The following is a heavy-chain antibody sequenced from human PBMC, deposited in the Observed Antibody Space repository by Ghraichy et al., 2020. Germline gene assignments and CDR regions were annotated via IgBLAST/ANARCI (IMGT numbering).Heavy chain of an antibody. CDR2: INPNSGGT. J-gene: IGHJ4*02. CDR1: GYTFTGYY. V-gene: IGHV1-2*06. D-gene: IGHD1-26*01. Sequence: ASVKVSCKASGYTFTGYYMHWVRQAPGQGLEWMGRINPNSGGTNYAQKFQGRVTMTRDTSISTAYMELSRLRSDDTAVYYCARATDSGSYYWDFDYWGQGTLVTVSS. CDR3: ARATDSGSYYWDFDY.